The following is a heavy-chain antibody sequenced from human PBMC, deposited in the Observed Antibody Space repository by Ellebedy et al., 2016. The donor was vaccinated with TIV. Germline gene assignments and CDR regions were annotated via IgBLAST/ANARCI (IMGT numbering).Heavy chain of an antibody. CDR3: AKGGLRVGATSPVYYFGMDV. Sequence: GESLKISCSASGFSFRQYGMHWVRQAPGKGLEWVALISYHGTDQYYADSVKGRFTISRANANSTLFLQMNSPKTDDTAVYYCAKGGLRVGATSPVYYFGMDVWGQGTTVTVSS. D-gene: IGHD1-26*01. V-gene: IGHV3-30*18. CDR1: GFSFRQYG. CDR2: ISYHGTDQ. J-gene: IGHJ6*02.